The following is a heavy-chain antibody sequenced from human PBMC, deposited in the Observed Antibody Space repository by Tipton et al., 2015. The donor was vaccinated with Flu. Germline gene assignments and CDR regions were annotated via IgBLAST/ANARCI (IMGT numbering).Heavy chain of an antibody. CDR2: IFHTGST. D-gene: IGHD5-12*01. Sequence: TLSLTCTISGDSIRSDYYWGWIRQPPGKGLEWIGNIFHTGSTYHNPSLKSRVTISIDTSKNQFSLKLSSVTAADTAVYYCARGSGYANTYFDSWGRGTLVTVSS. J-gene: IGHJ4*02. CDR1: GDSIRSDYY. V-gene: IGHV4-38-2*02. CDR3: ARGSGYANTYFDS.